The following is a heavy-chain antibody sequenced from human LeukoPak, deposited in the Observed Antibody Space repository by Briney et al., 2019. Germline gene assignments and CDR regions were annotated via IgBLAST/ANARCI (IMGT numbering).Heavy chain of an antibody. J-gene: IGHJ4*02. D-gene: IGHD3-16*02. CDR3: ATSRYYLDY. Sequence: VGSLRLSCAASGFKFSDYYMSWVRQAPGRGLEWVSSISGSGDTMRYADSVEGRFTISRDNAKNSVFLQINSLRAEDTAIYYCATSRYYLDYWAREPWSPPP. CDR1: GFKFSDYY. V-gene: IGHV3-11*01. CDR2: ISGSGDTM.